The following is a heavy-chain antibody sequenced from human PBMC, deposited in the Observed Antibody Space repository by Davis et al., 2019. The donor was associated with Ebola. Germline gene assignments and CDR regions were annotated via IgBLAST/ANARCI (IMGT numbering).Heavy chain of an antibody. V-gene: IGHV5-10-1*01. J-gene: IGHJ3*02. CDR1: GYSFTSYW. CDR3: ARRYCSSTSCWSGAFDI. Sequence: KVSCKGSGYSFTSYWISWVRQMPGKGLEWMGRIDPSDSYTNYSPSFQGHVTISADKSISTAYLQWSSLKASDTAMYYCARRYCSSTSCWSGAFDIWGQGTMVTVSS. D-gene: IGHD2-2*01. CDR2: IDPSDSYT.